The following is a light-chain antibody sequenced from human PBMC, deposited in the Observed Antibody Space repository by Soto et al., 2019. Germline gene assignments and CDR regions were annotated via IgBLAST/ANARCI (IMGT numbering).Light chain of an antibody. V-gene: IGKV3-20*01. J-gene: IGKJ1*01. Sequence: EIVLTQSPGTLSLSPGERATLSCRASQSVSSSYLAWYQQKPGQAPRLLIYAASSRATGIPDRFSGSESGTDFTLTISRLEPEEFAVYYCQQYGSSPPWTFGQGTKVEIK. CDR2: AAS. CDR1: QSVSSSY. CDR3: QQYGSSPPWT.